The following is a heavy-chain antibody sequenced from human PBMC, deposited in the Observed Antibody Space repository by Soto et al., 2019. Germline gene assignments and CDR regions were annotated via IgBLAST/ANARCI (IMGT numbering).Heavy chain of an antibody. Sequence: GESLKISCKGYGYSFTSYWIGWVRQMPGKGLEWMGIIYPGDSDTRYSPSFQGQVTISADKSISTAYLQWSSLKASDTAMYYCARHPRTLRGAFDIWGQGTMVTVSS. V-gene: IGHV5-51*01. CDR2: IYPGDSDT. J-gene: IGHJ3*02. D-gene: IGHD2-15*01. CDR3: ARHPRTLRGAFDI. CDR1: GYSFTSYW.